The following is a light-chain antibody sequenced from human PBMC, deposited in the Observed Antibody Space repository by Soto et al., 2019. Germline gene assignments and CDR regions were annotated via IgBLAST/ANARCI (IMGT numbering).Light chain of an antibody. CDR2: RNN. CDR1: SSNIGSNY. Sequence: QSVLTQPPSASGTPGQRVTISCSGSSSNIGSNYVYWYQQLPGTAPNLLIYRNNQRPSGVPDRFSGSKSGTSASLAISGLRSEDEADYYCAAWDDSLSGSVFGGGTKLTVL. J-gene: IGLJ2*01. CDR3: AAWDDSLSGSV. V-gene: IGLV1-47*01.